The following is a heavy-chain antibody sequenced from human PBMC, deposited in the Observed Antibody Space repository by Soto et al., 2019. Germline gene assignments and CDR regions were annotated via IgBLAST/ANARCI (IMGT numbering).Heavy chain of an antibody. V-gene: IGHV4-30-4*01. J-gene: IGHJ4*02. CDR2: IYHRGST. Sequence: SETLSLTCTVSGGSICSGDYYWSWIRQPPGKGLDWIGYIYHRGSTYYNPSLKSRVTISVDTSKNQFSLKLSSVTAADTAVYYCARGDYYDSSGYYYFDYWGQGTLVTVSS. D-gene: IGHD3-22*01. CDR1: GGSICSGDYY. CDR3: ARGDYYDSSGYYYFDY.